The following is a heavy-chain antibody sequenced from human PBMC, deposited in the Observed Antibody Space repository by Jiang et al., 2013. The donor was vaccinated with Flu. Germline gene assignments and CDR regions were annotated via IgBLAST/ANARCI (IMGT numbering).Heavy chain of an antibody. J-gene: IGHJ4*02. CDR2: AYGGTT. V-gene: IGHV3-49*02. CDR3: TPLLEYSSSWSFDY. Sequence: AYGGTTEYAASVKGRFTISRDDSKSIAYLQMNSLKTEDTAVYYCTPLLEYSSSWSFDYWGQGTLVTVSS. D-gene: IGHD6-6*01.